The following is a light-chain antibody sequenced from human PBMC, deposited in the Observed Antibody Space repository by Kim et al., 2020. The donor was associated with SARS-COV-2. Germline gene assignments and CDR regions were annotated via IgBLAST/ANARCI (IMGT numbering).Light chain of an antibody. CDR1: QSISSW. J-gene: IGKJ1*01. Sequence: STLSASVGDRVTITCRASQSISSWLAWYQQKPGKAPKLLIYKASSLESGVPSRFSGSGSGTEFTHTISSLQPDDFATYYCQQRWTFGQGTKVDIK. V-gene: IGKV1-5*03. CDR2: KAS. CDR3: QQRWT.